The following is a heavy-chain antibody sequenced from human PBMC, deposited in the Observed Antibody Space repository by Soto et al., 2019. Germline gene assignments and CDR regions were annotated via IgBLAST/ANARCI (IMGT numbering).Heavy chain of an antibody. D-gene: IGHD3-3*01. CDR3: ARGESNFWSGFSIDV. CDR1: GGTFSSYA. CDR2: IIPIFGTA. J-gene: IGHJ6*02. Sequence: ASVKVSCKASGGTFSSYAISWVRQAPGQGLEWMGGIIPIFGTANYAQKLPGRVTITADESTSTAYMELSSLRSEDTAVYYCARGESNFWSGFSIDVWGQGTTVTVSS. V-gene: IGHV1-69*13.